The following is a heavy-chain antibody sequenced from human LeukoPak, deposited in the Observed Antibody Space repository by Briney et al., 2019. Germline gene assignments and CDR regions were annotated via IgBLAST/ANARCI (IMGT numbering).Heavy chain of an antibody. CDR3: ARVGYTGTWYSSPPFDY. D-gene: IGHD6-13*01. Sequence: GRSLRLSCAVSGFTVSSNYMSWVRQAPGKGLEWVPLIYSGGSTNYADSVKGRFTISRDNSKNTLYLQMNSLRVEDTAVYYCARVGYTGTWYSSPPFDYWGQGTLVTVSS. CDR1: GFTVSSNY. CDR2: IYSGGST. V-gene: IGHV3-66*01. J-gene: IGHJ4*02.